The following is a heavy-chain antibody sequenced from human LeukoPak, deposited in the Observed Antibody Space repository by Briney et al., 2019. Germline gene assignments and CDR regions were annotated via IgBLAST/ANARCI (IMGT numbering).Heavy chain of an antibody. CDR2: IIPIFGTA. CDR3: AREGHDYVWGSYQPGDYYYYYMDV. CDR1: GGTFSSYA. J-gene: IGHJ6*03. V-gene: IGHV1-69*01. Sequence: GASVKVSCKASGGTFSSYAISWVRQAPGQGLEWMGGIIPIFGTANYAQKFQGRVTITADESTSTAYMELSSLRSEDTAVYYCAREGHDYVWGSYQPGDYYYYYMDVWGKGTTVTISS. D-gene: IGHD3-16*01.